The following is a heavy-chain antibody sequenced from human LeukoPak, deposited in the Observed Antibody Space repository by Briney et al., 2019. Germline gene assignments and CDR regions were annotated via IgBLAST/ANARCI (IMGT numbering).Heavy chain of an antibody. CDR3: ARIRLELAYYYYGMDV. CDR2: INPNSGGT. V-gene: IGHV1-2*02. D-gene: IGHD1-7*01. Sequence: ASVKVSCKASGYTFTGYYMHWVRQAPGQGLEWMGWINPNSGGTNYAQKFQGRVTMTRDTSTSTVYMELSSLRSEDTAVYYCARIRLELAYYYYGMDVWGQGTTVTVSS. CDR1: GYTFTGYY. J-gene: IGHJ6*02.